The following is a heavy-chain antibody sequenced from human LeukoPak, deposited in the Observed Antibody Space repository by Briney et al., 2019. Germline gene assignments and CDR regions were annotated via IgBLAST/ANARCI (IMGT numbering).Heavy chain of an antibody. J-gene: IGHJ5*02. Sequence: GASVKVSCKASGYTFSGYYMHWVRQAPGQGPEWMGWMNPNSGNTGYAQKFQGRVTMTRNTSISTAYMELSSLRSEDTAVYYCARGPNKSDGGNSGSAWFDPWGQGTLVTVSS. CDR2: MNPNSGNT. CDR3: ARGPNKSDGGNSGSAWFDP. V-gene: IGHV1-8*02. CDR1: GYTFSGYY. D-gene: IGHD4-23*01.